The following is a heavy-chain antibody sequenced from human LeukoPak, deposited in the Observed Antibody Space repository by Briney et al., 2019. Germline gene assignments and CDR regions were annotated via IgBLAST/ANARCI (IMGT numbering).Heavy chain of an antibody. CDR1: GFPFSSYA. J-gene: IGHJ6*03. V-gene: IGHV3-23*01. D-gene: IGHD2-15*01. Sequence: GGSLRLSCAASGFPFSSYAMSWVRQAPGKGLEWVSAISGSGGSTYYADSVKGRFTISRDNSKNTLYLQMNSLRAEDTAVYYCSGILRDYYYYYMDVWGKGTTVTVSS. CDR3: SGILRDYYYYYMDV. CDR2: ISGSGGST.